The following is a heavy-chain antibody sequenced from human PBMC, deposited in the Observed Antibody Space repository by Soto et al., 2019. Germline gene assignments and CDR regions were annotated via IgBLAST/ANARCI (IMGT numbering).Heavy chain of an antibody. J-gene: IGHJ4*02. V-gene: IGHV3-33*01. D-gene: IGHD2-8*01. CDR1: GFTFSSYG. Sequence: SLRLSCAASGFTFSSYGMHWVRQAPGKGLEWEAVIWYDGSNKYYADSVKGRFTISRDNSKNTLYLQMNSLRAEDTAVYYCARRVGCTNGVCYYFDYWGQGTLVTVSS. CDR2: IWYDGSNK. CDR3: ARRVGCTNGVCYYFDY.